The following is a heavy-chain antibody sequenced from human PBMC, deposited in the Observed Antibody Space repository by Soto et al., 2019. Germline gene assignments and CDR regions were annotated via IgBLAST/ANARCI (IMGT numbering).Heavy chain of an antibody. CDR3: ASDHHRYSGYEYVDY. J-gene: IGHJ4*02. Sequence: QVQLVESGGGLVKPGGSLRLSCAASGFTFSDYYMSWIRQAPGKGLEWVSYISSSSSYTNYADSVKGRFTISRDNAKNALYVQMNSLRAEDTAVYYWASDHHRYSGYEYVDYWGQGTLVTVSS. CDR1: GFTFSDYY. CDR2: ISSSSSYT. D-gene: IGHD5-12*01. V-gene: IGHV3-11*05.